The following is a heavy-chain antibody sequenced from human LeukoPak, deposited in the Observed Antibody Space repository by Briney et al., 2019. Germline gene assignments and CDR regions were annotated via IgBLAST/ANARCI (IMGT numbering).Heavy chain of an antibody. Sequence: GGSLRLSCAASGFTFSSYWMSWVRQAPGKGLEWVANIKQDGSEKYYVDSVKGRFTVSRDNAKNSLYLQMNSLRAEDTAVYYCATPGGSGDYPYPTYFNYWGQGTLITVSS. CDR2: IKQDGSEK. D-gene: IGHD3-10*01. J-gene: IGHJ4*02. CDR3: ATPGGSGDYPYPTYFNY. CDR1: GFTFSSYW. V-gene: IGHV3-7*03.